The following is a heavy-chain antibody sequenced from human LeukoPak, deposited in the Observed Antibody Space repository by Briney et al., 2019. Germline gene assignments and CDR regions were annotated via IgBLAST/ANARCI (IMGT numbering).Heavy chain of an antibody. J-gene: IGHJ4*02. D-gene: IGHD6-13*01. V-gene: IGHV1-18*01. CDR3: ASGYSSSWAFDC. CDR2: ISAYNGNT. CDR1: GYTFTSYG. Sequence: GASVKVSCKASGYTFTSYGISWVRQAPGQGLEWMGWISAYNGNTNYAQKLQGRVTMTTDTSTSTAYMELSRLTSDDTAVYYCASGYSSSWAFDCWGQGTLVTVSS.